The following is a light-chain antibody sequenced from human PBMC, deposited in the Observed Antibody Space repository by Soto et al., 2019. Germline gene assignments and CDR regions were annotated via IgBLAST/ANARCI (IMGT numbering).Light chain of an antibody. J-gene: IGKJ3*01. Sequence: DIQMTQSPSTLSASVGDRVTITCRASQSISSWLAWYQQKPGKDPKLLIYKASSLESGVPSRFSGSGSGTEFTLTISSLQPDDFATYYFQRYNSYSTFGPGTKTDIK. CDR2: KAS. V-gene: IGKV1-5*03. CDR1: QSISSW. CDR3: QRYNSYST.